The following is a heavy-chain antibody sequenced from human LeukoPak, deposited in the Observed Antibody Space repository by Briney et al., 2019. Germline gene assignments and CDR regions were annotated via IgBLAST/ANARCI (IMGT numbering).Heavy chain of an antibody. V-gene: IGHV3-23*01. D-gene: IGHD2-2*01. CDR2: ISGSGGST. CDR3: VKDQNYQLRL. Sequence: PGGSLRLSCAASGFTFSSYAMSWVRQAPGRGLEWVSGISGSGGSTYYADSVKGRFTISRDNSKNTLYLQMNSLRAEDTATYYCVKDQNYQLRLWGQGTLVTVSS. CDR1: GFTFSSYA. J-gene: IGHJ4*02.